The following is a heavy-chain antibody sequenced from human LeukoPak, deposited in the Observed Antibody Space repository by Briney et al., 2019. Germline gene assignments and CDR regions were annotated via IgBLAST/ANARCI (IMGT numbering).Heavy chain of an antibody. V-gene: IGHV3-30*03. CDR2: ISYDGSNK. D-gene: IGHD5-24*01. CDR1: GFTFSSYG. J-gene: IGHJ4*02. CDR3: ATSLHPKVEMATTY. Sequence: GGSLRLSCAASGFTFSSYGMHWVRQAPGKGLEWVAVISYDGSNKYYADSVKGRFTISRDNSKNTLYLQMNSLRAEDTVVYYCATSLHPKVEMATTYWGQGTLVTVSS.